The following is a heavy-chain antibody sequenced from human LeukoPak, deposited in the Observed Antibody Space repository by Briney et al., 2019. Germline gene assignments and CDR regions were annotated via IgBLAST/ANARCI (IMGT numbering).Heavy chain of an antibody. Sequence: GGSLRLSCAASGFTFSDHHMSWIRQAPGKGLEWLSYINIGGTNTHYADSVKGRFTISRDNAKKSLYLEMNNLRAEDTAVYYCATDGAGFGTWGQGVLVTVSS. J-gene: IGHJ5*02. CDR3: ATDGAGFGT. CDR2: INIGGTNT. V-gene: IGHV3-11*01. CDR1: GFTFSDHH.